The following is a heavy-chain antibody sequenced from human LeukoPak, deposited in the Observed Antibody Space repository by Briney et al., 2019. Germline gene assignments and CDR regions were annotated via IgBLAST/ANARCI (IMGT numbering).Heavy chain of an antibody. CDR1: GYTFTSYG. CDR3: ARDMVRGVTPYNWFDP. V-gene: IGHV1-18*01. Sequence: GASVKVSCKASGYTFTSYGISWVRQAPGQGLEWMGWISAYNGNTNYAQKLQGRVTMTTDTSTSTAYMELRSLRSDDTAVYYCARDMVRGVTPYNWFDPWGQGTLVTVSS. CDR2: ISAYNGNT. J-gene: IGHJ5*02. D-gene: IGHD3-10*01.